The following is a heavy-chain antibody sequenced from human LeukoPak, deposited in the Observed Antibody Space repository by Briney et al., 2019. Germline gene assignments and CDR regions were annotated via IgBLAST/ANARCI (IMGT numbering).Heavy chain of an antibody. D-gene: IGHD6-19*01. J-gene: IGHJ4*02. CDR2: ISYDGSNK. Sequence: GGSLRLSCAASGFTLSSYAMHWVRQAPGKGLEWVAVISYDGSNKYYADSVKGRFTISRDNSKNTLYLQMNSLRAEYTAVYYCARDLYSSGWIYFDYWGQGTLVTVSS. CDR1: GFTLSSYA. CDR3: ARDLYSSGWIYFDY. V-gene: IGHV3-30*04.